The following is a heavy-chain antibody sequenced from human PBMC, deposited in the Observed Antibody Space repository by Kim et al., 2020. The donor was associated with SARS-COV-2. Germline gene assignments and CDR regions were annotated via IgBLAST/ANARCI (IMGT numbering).Heavy chain of an antibody. CDR2: IYYSGST. CDR1: GGSISSYY. V-gene: IGHV4-59*01. Sequence: SETLSLTCTVSGGSISSYYWSWIRQPPGKGLEWIGYIYYSGSTNYNPSLKSRVTISVDTSKNQFSLKLSSVTAADTAVYYCARAPAAMSAFDIWGQGTMVTVSS. J-gene: IGHJ3*02. CDR3: ARAPAAMSAFDI. D-gene: IGHD2-2*01.